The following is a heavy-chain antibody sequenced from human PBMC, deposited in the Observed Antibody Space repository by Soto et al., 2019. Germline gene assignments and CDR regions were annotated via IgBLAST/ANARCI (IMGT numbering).Heavy chain of an antibody. Sequence: SSETLSLTCTVSGGSISSYYWSWIRQPPGKGLEWIGYIYYSGSTNYNPSLKSRVTISVDTSKNQFSLKLSSVTAADTAVYYCARALGYCSGGSCSTLAWFDPWGQGTLVTVSS. V-gene: IGHV4-59*01. CDR1: GGSISSYY. CDR3: ARALGYCSGGSCSTLAWFDP. CDR2: IYYSGST. D-gene: IGHD2-15*01. J-gene: IGHJ5*02.